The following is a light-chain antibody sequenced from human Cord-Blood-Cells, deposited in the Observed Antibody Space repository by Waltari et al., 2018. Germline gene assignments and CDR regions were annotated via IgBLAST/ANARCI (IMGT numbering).Light chain of an antibody. CDR1: QSISSY. V-gene: IGKV1-39*01. Sequence: DIQMTQSPSSLSAPVGVRFTITCRASQSISSYLNWYQQKPGNAPKLLIYAASSMLSGVPARFSGSGSGTDFTLTISSLQPEDFATYYCQQCYSTPYTFGQGTKLEIK. J-gene: IGKJ2*01. CDR3: QQCYSTPYT. CDR2: AAS.